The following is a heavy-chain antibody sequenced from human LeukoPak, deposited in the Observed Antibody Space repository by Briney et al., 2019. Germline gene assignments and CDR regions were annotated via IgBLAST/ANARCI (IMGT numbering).Heavy chain of an antibody. V-gene: IGHV1-18*01. Sequence: ASVKVSCKASGYTFTSYGVSWVRQAPGQGLEWMGWISAYNGNTNYAQKLQGRVTMTTDTSTSTAYMELRSLRSDDTAVYYCARDLLWWYGDYVFDYWGQGTLVTVSS. J-gene: IGHJ4*02. D-gene: IGHD4-17*01. CDR3: ARDLLWWYGDYVFDY. CDR1: GYTFTSYG. CDR2: ISAYNGNT.